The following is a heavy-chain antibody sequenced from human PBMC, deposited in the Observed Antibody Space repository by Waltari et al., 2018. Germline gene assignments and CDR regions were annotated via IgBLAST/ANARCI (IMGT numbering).Heavy chain of an antibody. Sequence: QVQLVQSGAEVKKPGSSVKVSCKASGGTFSSYAISWVRQAPGQGLEWMGGIIPIFGTANYAQKFQGRVTITADKSTSTAYMELSSLRSEDTAVYYCASDCNATYYDYVWGSYLAFVIWGQGTMVTVSS. CDR2: IIPIFGTA. CDR3: ASDCNATYYDYVWGSYLAFVI. D-gene: IGHD3-16*02. V-gene: IGHV1-69*14. J-gene: IGHJ3*02. CDR1: GGTFSSYA.